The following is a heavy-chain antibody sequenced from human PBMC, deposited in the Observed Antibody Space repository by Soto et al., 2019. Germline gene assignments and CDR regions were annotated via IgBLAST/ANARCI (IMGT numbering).Heavy chain of an antibody. V-gene: IGHV1-2*04. J-gene: IGHJ6*02. CDR3: ARGREYDFCSGYSDYYYGMDF. CDR2: INPNSGGT. D-gene: IGHD3-3*01. Sequence: GASVKVSCKASGYTFTGYYMNWVRQAPGQGLEWMGWINPNSGGTNYAQKFQGWVTMTRNTSISTAYMELSSLKSDDTAVYYCARGREYDFCSGYSDYYYGMDFWGQGTTVTVSS. CDR1: GYTFTGYY.